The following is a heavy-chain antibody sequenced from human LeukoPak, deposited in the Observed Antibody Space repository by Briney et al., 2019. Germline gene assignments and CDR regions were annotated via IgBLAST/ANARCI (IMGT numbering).Heavy chain of an antibody. CDR3: ARHTPPFYSGSYWGGGFYFDY. Sequence: PSQTLSLTCTVSGGSISSSSYYWGWIRQPPGKGLEWIGSIYYSGSTYYNPSLKSRVTISVDTSKNQFSLKLSSVTAADTAVYYCARHTPPFYSGSYWGGGFYFDYWGQGTLVTVSS. J-gene: IGHJ4*02. CDR2: IYYSGST. V-gene: IGHV4-39*01. D-gene: IGHD1-26*01. CDR1: GGSISSSSYY.